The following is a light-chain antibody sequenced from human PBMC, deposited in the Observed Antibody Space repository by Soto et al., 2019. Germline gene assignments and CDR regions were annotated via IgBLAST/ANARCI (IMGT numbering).Light chain of an antibody. J-gene: IGKJ4*01. CDR2: ATS. CDR3: QKYNSAPLT. V-gene: IGKV1-27*01. CDR1: QGIAPY. Sequence: DVQMTQSPSSLSAFVGDRVTITCRASQGIAPYLAWFQQKPGKVPKLLIYATSTLQSGVPSRFSGCGSGTDFTLTISSLQPEDVGTYYCQKYNSAPLTFGGGTKVEIK.